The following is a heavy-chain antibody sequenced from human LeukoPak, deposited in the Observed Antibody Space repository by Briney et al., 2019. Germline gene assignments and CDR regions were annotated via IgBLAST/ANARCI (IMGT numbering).Heavy chain of an antibody. CDR3: ARDNGALNC. D-gene: IGHD1-26*01. V-gene: IGHV6-1*01. CDR2: TYYRFKWFN. Sequence: SQTLSLTCDISGDRVSSNSADWNWIRQSPSRGLKWLGRTYYRFKWFNDYAVSVKSRITINPDTSKNQFSLQLNSVTPEDTAVYYCARDNGALNCWGQGTLVTVSS. J-gene: IGHJ4*02. CDR1: GDRVSSNSAD.